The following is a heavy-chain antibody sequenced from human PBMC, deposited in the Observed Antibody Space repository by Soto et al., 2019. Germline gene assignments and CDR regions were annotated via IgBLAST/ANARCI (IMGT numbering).Heavy chain of an antibody. CDR3: TYYGSGSATFDY. D-gene: IGHD3-10*01. Sequence: GASVKVSCKASGGTFSSYDINWVRQATGQGLEWMGWMNPNSGNTGYAQKFQGRVTMTRNTSISTAYMELSSLRSEDTAVYYCTYYGSGSATFDYWGQGTLVTVSS. J-gene: IGHJ4*02. V-gene: IGHV1-8*02. CDR2: MNPNSGNT. CDR1: GGTFSSYD.